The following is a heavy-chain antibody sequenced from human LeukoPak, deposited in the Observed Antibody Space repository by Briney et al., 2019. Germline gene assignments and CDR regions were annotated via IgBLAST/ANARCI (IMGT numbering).Heavy chain of an antibody. D-gene: IGHD3-16*01. CDR3: ARGGAFLTD. J-gene: IGHJ4*02. V-gene: IGHV4-59*08. CDR1: GGSISPYY. Sequence: PSETLSLACTVSGGSISPYYWTWIRQPPGKGLEWVGYIYSSGSTNYNPSLKSRVTISIDTSKNRFSLKLTSVTAADTAVYYCARGGAFLTDWGQGTLVTVSS. CDR2: IYSSGST.